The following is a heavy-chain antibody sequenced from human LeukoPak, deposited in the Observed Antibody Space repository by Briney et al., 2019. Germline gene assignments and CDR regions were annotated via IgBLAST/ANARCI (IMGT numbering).Heavy chain of an antibody. D-gene: IGHD2-2*01. CDR1: GGSSSGYY. V-gene: IGHV4-34*01. CDR2: INHSGST. Sequence: SETLSLTCAVYGGSSSGYYWSWIRQPPGKGLEWIGEINHSGSTNYNPSLKSRVTISVDTSKNQFSLKLSSVTAADTAVYYCARGRRGIVVVPAAIGYFDYWGQGTLVTVSS. CDR3: ARGRRGIVVVPAAIGYFDY. J-gene: IGHJ4*02.